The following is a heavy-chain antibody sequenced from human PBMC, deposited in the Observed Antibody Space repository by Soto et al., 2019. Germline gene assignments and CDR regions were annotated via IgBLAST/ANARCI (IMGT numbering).Heavy chain of an antibody. CDR2: INPSGGST. V-gene: IGHV1-46*01. D-gene: IGHD3-3*01. Sequence: GASVKVSCKASGYTFTSYYMHWVRQAPGQGLEWMGIINPSGGSTSYAQKFQGRVTMTRDTSTSTVYMELSSLRSEDTAVYYCARAPETPTIFGVVRPYFFNHWGQGTLVTLSS. CDR3: ARAPETPTIFGVVRPYFFNH. CDR1: GYTFTSYY. J-gene: IGHJ4*02.